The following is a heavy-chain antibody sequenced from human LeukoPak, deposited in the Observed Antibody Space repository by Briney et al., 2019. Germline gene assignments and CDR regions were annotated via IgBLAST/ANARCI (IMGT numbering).Heavy chain of an antibody. J-gene: IGHJ6*04. D-gene: IGHD3-16*01. CDR1: GFTFSSSW. CDR3: ARDPGYESWSPFWGGMDV. Sequence: PGGSLRLSCAASGFTFSSSWMHWVRQAPGKGLVWVSRITRDGSSTTYADSVKGRFTTSRDNAKNTLYLQVDSPRDDDTAVYYCARDPGYESWSPFWGGMDVWGNGTTVIVSS. V-gene: IGHV3-74*01. CDR2: ITRDGSST.